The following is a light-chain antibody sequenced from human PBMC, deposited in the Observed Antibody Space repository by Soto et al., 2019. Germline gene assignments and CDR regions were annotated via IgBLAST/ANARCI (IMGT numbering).Light chain of an antibody. CDR3: QQYDDIPPT. Sequence: DIQMTQSPSSLTASVGDSVTITCQASQDITNYLNWYQQKPGKAPKLLIYDASNLEPGVPSRFSGRGSGADFTFSISSLQPEDIATYYCQQYDDIPPTFSQGTRLDIK. J-gene: IGKJ5*01. CDR1: QDITNY. CDR2: DAS. V-gene: IGKV1-33*01.